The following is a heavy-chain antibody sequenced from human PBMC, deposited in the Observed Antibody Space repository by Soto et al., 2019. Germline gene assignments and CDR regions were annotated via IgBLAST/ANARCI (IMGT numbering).Heavy chain of an antibody. Sequence: QITLKESGPTLVKPTQTLTLTCTFSGFSLNTYGVGVGWIRQPPGKALEWLSLIYCHEDKRSSPSLKSRLTXPXXXSKNQVVLTMTNMDPVDTATYYCARMNSSSAVDYGGQGTLVTVSS. CDR2: IYCHEDK. D-gene: IGHD6-6*01. CDR3: ARMNSSSAVDY. CDR1: GFSLNTYGVG. V-gene: IGHV2-5*01. J-gene: IGHJ4*02.